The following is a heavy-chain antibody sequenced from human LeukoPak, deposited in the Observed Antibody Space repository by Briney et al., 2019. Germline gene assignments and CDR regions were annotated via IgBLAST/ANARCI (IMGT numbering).Heavy chain of an antibody. D-gene: IGHD4-17*01. J-gene: IGHJ4*02. CDR1: GFSFSSYT. Sequence: GGSLRLSCAASGFSFSSYTMNWVRQAPGKGLEWVAVISYDGSNKYYADSVKGRFTISRDNSKNTLYLQMNSLRAEDTAVYYCATLTTVRDYWGQGTLVTVSS. V-gene: IGHV3-30-3*01. CDR3: ATLTTVRDY. CDR2: ISYDGSNK.